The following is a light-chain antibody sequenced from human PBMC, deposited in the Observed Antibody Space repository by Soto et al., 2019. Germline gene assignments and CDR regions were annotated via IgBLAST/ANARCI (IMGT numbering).Light chain of an antibody. Sequence: QSVLTQPASVSGSPGQSITITCTGTRSDIGAYNFVSWYQQHPGEVPKLMLYDVSIRPSGVSNRFSGSKSGNTASLTISGLHAEDEADYYCTSWTTSTTMIFGGGTKVTVL. J-gene: IGLJ2*01. CDR2: DVS. CDR1: RSDIGAYNF. CDR3: TSWTTSTTMI. V-gene: IGLV2-14*03.